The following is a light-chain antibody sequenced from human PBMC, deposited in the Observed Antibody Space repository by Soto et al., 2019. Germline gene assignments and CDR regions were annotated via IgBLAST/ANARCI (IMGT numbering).Light chain of an antibody. CDR1: QSISNS. CDR2: DAS. J-gene: IGKJ4*01. Sequence: VMTQSPATLSLSPGDRATLSCRASQSISNSLAWYQQKPGQAPRLLIYDASNRATGIPARFSGSGSGTDLTLTISRLEPEDSAVYYCQKRSNWPLTFGGGTKVDIK. CDR3: QKRSNWPLT. V-gene: IGKV3-11*01.